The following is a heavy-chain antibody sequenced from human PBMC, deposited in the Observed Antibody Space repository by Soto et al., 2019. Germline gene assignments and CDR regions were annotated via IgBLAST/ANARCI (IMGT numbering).Heavy chain of an antibody. V-gene: IGHV1-3*01. CDR1: GYTFTSYA. D-gene: IGHD3-9*01. J-gene: IGHJ6*02. Sequence: ASVKVSCKASGYTFTSYAMHWVRQAPGQRREWMGWINAGNGNTKYSQKFQGRVTITRDTAASTAYMELSSLRSEDTAVYYCAREDYDILNGYRYYYYGMDVWSRVTTVTVSS. CDR3: AREDYDILNGYRYYYYGMDV. CDR2: INAGNGNT.